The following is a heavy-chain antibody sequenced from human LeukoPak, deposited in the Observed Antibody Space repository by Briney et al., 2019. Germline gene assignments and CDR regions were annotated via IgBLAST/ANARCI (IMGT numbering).Heavy chain of an antibody. V-gene: IGHV4-30-2*01. CDR2: IYHSGST. D-gene: IGHD1-26*01. CDR1: GGSISSGGYS. Sequence: PSQTLSLTCAVSGGSISSGGYSWSWIRQPPGKGLEWIGYIYHSGSTYYNPSLKSRVTISVDRSKNQFSLKLSSVTAADTAVYYCARTNVGLHDYWGQGTLVTVSS. J-gene: IGHJ4*02. CDR3: ARTNVGLHDY.